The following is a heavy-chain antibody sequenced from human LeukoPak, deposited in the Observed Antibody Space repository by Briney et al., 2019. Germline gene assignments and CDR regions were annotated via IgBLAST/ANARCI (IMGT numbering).Heavy chain of an antibody. D-gene: IGHD2-2*01. V-gene: IGHV4-34*01. CDR1: GGSFSGYY. CDR2: INEGGST. Sequence: PSETLSLTCAVYGGSFSGYYWTWIRQPPGKGLEWIGEINEGGSTNYNPSLKSRVAISVDTSKNQFSLNLSSVTAADTAVYYCARRRRISTTWYAVIDYWGQGTLVTVSS. J-gene: IGHJ4*02. CDR3: ARRRRISTTWYAVIDY.